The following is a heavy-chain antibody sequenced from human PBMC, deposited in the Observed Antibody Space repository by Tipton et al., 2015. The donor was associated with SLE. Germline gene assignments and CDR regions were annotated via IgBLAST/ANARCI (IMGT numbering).Heavy chain of an antibody. V-gene: IGHV4-59*01. J-gene: IGHJ6*03. D-gene: IGHD3-16*01. CDR1: GDSMSSYY. CDR2: IYYSGST. CDR3: ARAEMITEGSIFYYYVDV. Sequence: TLSLTCTVSGDSMSSYYWTWIRQPPGKGLEWIGYIYYSGSTNYNPSLKSRVTMSVDTSKNQFSLKLSSVTAADTAVYYCARAEMITEGSIFYYYVDVWGKGTTVTVSS.